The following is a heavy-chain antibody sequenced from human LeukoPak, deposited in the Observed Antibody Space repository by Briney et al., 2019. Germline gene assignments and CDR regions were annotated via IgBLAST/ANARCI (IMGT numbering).Heavy chain of an antibody. CDR2: ISGSGGST. CDR1: GFTFSSYS. J-gene: IGHJ4*02. V-gene: IGHV3-23*01. D-gene: IGHD3-9*01. Sequence: PGGSLRLPCAASGFTFSSYSMNWVRQAPGKGLEWVSAISGSGGSTYYADSVKGRFTISRDNSKNTLYLQMNSLRAEDTAVYYCASPGYDILTPLDYWGQGTLVTVSS. CDR3: ASPGYDILTPLDY.